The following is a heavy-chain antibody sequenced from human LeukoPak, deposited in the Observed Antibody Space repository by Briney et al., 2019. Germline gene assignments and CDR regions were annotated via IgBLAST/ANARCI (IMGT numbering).Heavy chain of an antibody. V-gene: IGHV4-38-2*02. Sequence: PSQTLSLTCTVSGYSISSGYYWGWIRQPPGKGLEWIGSIYHSGKTYYNPSLKSRVTISVDTSKNQFSLKLSSVTAADTAVYYCAREGDSSSVGWFDPWGQGTLVTVSS. J-gene: IGHJ5*02. D-gene: IGHD6-13*01. CDR2: IYHSGKT. CDR3: AREGDSSSVGWFDP. CDR1: GYSISSGYY.